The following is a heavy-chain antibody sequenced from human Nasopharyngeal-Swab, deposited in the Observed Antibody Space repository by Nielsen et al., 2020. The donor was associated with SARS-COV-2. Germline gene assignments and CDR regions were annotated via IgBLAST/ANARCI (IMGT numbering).Heavy chain of an antibody. V-gene: IGHV3-43D*03. CDR2: ISWVGDST. Sequence: GGSLRLSCAASGFTFGDYAMHWVRQAPGKGLEWVSLISWVGDSTYYADSVKGRFTISRDNYRNTLYLQMNSLRAEGTAVYYCAKRYSNTNYGMDVWGQGTTVTVSS. D-gene: IGHD3-16*02. CDR3: AKRYSNTNYGMDV. J-gene: IGHJ6*02. CDR1: GFTFGDYA.